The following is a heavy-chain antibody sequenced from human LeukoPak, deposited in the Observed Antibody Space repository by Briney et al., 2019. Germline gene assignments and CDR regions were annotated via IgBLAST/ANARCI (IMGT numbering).Heavy chain of an antibody. CDR2: IKQDGSEQ. V-gene: IGHV3-7*03. CDR3: AKDSPYGYIDIPWFDY. CDR1: GFTFSSYW. D-gene: IGHD5-18*01. Sequence: GGSLRLSCAASGFTFSSYWMSWVRQAPGKGLEWVANIKQDGSEQYYVDSVKGRFTISRDNSKNTLYLQMNSLRAEDTAVYYCAKDSPYGYIDIPWFDYWGQGTLVTVSS. J-gene: IGHJ4*02.